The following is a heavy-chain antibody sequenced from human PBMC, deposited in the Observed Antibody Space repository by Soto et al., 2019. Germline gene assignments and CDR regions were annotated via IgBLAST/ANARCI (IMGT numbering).Heavy chain of an antibody. D-gene: IGHD5-12*01. CDR2: IWYDGSNK. Sequence: GGSLRLSCVASGFTFSSYGMHWVRQAPGKGLEWVAVIWYDGSNKYYADSVKGRFTISRDNSKNTLYLQMNSLRAEDTAVYYCARDPGGYSGYDAFDYWGQGTLVTVSS. V-gene: IGHV3-33*01. CDR1: GFTFSSYG. CDR3: ARDPGGYSGYDAFDY. J-gene: IGHJ4*02.